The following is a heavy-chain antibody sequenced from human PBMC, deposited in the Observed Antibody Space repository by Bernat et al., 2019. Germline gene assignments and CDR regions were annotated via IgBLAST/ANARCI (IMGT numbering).Heavy chain of an antibody. J-gene: IGHJ4*02. Sequence: QVQLVESGGGVVQPGRSLRLSCAASGFTFSSYGIHWVRQAPGKGLEWVALIWYDGSNKYYADSVKGRFTISRENSKNKLYLQLNSIRAEDTAVYYCTRDQGIQAKTGYFDYWGQGTLVTVFS. CDR3: TRDQGIQAKTGYFDY. CDR2: IWYDGSNK. V-gene: IGHV3-33*01. CDR1: GFTFSSYG. D-gene: IGHD5-18*01.